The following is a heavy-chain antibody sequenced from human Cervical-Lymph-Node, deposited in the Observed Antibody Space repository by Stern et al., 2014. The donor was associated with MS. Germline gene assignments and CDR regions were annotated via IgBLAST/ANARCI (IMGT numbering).Heavy chain of an antibody. D-gene: IGHD7-27*01. Sequence: QVQLQQSGPGLVKPSQTLSLTCTVSGGSIRSGPYYWTWIRQHPGKGLEWIGYIFYNGNTYHNPSLKSRATISIDTSKSQFSLKLRSLTAADTAVYYCARENWEGHQGSLDYWGQGTLVTVSP. CDR3: ARENWEGHQGSLDY. CDR1: GGSIRSGPYY. CDR2: IFYNGNT. V-gene: IGHV4-31*03. J-gene: IGHJ4*02.